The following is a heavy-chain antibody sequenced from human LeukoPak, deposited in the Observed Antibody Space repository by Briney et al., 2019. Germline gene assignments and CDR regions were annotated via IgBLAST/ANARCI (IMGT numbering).Heavy chain of an antibody. V-gene: IGHV3-53*01. D-gene: IGHD3-10*01. J-gene: IGHJ1*01. CDR2: IYSGGST. CDR3: ATVGGSNLPAEYLQH. Sequence: GGSLRLSCAASGFTVSSSYMSWVRQAPGKGLEWVSLIYSGGSTVYADSVEGRFTISRDNSKNTLYLQMNSLRAEDTAVYYCATVGGSNLPAEYLQHWGQGTLVTVSS. CDR1: GFTVSSSY.